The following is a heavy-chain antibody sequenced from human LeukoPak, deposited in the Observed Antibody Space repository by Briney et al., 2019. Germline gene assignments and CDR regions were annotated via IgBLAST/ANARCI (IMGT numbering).Heavy chain of an antibody. CDR1: GYTFTGYY. Sequence: ASVKVSFTASGYTFTGYYMHWVGQAPGQGVEWMGWINPNSGGTNYAQKFQGRVTMTRDTSISTAYMELSRLRSDDTAVYYCASGGLRLGELSSYYYGMDVWGQGTTVTVSS. CDR3: ASGGLRLGELSSYYYGMDV. V-gene: IGHV1-2*02. D-gene: IGHD3-16*02. CDR2: INPNSGGT. J-gene: IGHJ6*02.